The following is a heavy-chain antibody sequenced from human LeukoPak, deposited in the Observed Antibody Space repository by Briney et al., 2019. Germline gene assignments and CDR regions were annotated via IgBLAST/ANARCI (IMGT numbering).Heavy chain of an antibody. CDR3: AKIKGYCSSTSCPIDY. Sequence: PGGSLGLSCAASGFTFSSYAMSWVRQAPGKGLEWVSAISGSGGSTYYADSVKGRFTISRDNSKNTLYLQMNSLRAEDTAVYYCAKIKGYCSSTSCPIDYWGQGTLVTVSS. D-gene: IGHD2-2*01. V-gene: IGHV3-23*01. CDR2: ISGSGGST. J-gene: IGHJ4*02. CDR1: GFTFSSYA.